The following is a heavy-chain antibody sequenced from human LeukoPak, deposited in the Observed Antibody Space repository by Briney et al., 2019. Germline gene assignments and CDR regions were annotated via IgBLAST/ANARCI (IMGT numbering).Heavy chain of an antibody. CDR2: ISYDGSNK. CDR1: GFTFSSYG. D-gene: IGHD2-15*01. CDR3: ATSARTYIGSSLDY. J-gene: IGHJ4*02. V-gene: IGHV3-30*03. Sequence: SGGSLRLSCAASGFTFSSYGMHWVRQAPGKGLEWVAVISYDGSNKYYADSVKGRFTISRDNSKNTLYLQMNSLRAEDTAVYYCATSARTYIGSSLDYWGQGTLVTVSS.